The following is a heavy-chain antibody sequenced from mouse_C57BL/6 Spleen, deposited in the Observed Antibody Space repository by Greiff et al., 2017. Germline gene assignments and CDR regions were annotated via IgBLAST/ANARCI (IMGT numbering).Heavy chain of an antibody. J-gene: IGHJ1*03. CDR3: ARGSYGYWYFDV. Sequence: EVQVVESEGGLVQPGSSMKLSCTASGFTFSDYYMAWVRQVPEKGLEWVANINYDGSSTYYLDSLKSRFIISRDNAKNILYLQMSSLKSEDTATYYCARGSYGYWYFDVWGTGTTVTVSS. V-gene: IGHV5-16*01. CDR1: GFTFSDYY. CDR2: INYDGSST. D-gene: IGHD1-1*02.